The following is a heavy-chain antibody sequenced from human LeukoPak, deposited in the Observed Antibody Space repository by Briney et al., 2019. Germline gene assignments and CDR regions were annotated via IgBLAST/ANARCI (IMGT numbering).Heavy chain of an antibody. V-gene: IGHV4-30-2*01. CDR3: ARDYYDSSGYGI. J-gene: IGHJ3*02. Sequence: SQTLSLTCTVSGASISSGDYYWSWIRQPPGKGLEWIGEIYHSGSTNYNPSLKSRVTISVDRSKNQFSLKLSSVTAADTAVYYCARDYYDSSGYGIWGQGTMVTVSS. D-gene: IGHD3-22*01. CDR1: GASISSGDYY. CDR2: IYHSGST.